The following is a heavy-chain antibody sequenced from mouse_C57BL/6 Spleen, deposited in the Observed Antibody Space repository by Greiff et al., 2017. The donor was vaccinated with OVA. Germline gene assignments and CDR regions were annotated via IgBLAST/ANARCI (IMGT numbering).Heavy chain of an antibody. CDR1: GFSLTSYG. J-gene: IGHJ1*03. CDR3: ARNSDYGNYDWYFDV. CDR2: IWSGGST. Sequence: VQLQQSGPGLVQPSQSLSITCTVSGFSLTSYGVHWVRQSPGKGLEWLGVIWSGGSTDYNAAFISRLSISKDNSKSQVFFKMNSLQADDTAIYYCARNSDYGNYDWYFDVWGTGTTVTVAS. V-gene: IGHV2-2*01. D-gene: IGHD2-1*01.